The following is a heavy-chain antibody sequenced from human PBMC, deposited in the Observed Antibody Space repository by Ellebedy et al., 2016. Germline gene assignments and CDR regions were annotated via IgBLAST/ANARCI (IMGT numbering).Heavy chain of an antibody. CDR2: ISGGGDAT. D-gene: IGHD4-17*01. CDR3: YYGHYSGS. CDR1: GFTFSDFF. J-gene: IGHJ4*02. V-gene: IGHV3-23*01. Sequence: GESLKISCVASGFTFSDFFMSWVRQAPGEGLEWVSTISGGGDATFSADSVKGRFTISRDNSRNTLYLQMHSLRADDTAVYYCYYGHYSGSWGQGTLVTVSS.